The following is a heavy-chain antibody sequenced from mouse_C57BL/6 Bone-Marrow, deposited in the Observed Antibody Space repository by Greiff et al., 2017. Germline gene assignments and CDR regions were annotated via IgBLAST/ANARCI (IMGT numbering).Heavy chain of an antibody. J-gene: IGHJ4*01. CDR2: INPSSGYT. V-gene: IGHV1-7*01. CDR1: GYTFTSYW. D-gene: IGHD1-1*01. Sequence: QVQLQQSGAELAKPGASVKLSCKASGYTFTSYWMHWVKQRPGQGLEWIGYINPSSGYTKYNQKFKDKATLTADKSSSTAYMQLSSLTYEDSAVDYCARTTVVAKDAMDYWGQGTSVTVSS. CDR3: ARTTVVAKDAMDY.